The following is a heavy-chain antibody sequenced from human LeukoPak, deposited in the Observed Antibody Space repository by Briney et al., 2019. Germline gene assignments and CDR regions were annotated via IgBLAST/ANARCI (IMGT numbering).Heavy chain of an antibody. V-gene: IGHV3-33*06. D-gene: IGHD5-24*01. Sequence: PGGSLRLSCAASGFTFSNYGMHWVRQAPGKGLEWVAIIWHDGNNKYYADFGEGRFTISRDNSKNTLYLQMNSLRAEDTAVYYCAKAARWLQTGCDAFDIWGQGTMVTVSS. CDR3: AKAARWLQTGCDAFDI. CDR2: IWHDGNNK. J-gene: IGHJ3*02. CDR1: GFTFSNYG.